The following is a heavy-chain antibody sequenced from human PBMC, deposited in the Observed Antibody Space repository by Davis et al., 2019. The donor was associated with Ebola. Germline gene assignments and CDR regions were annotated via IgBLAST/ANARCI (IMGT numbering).Heavy chain of an antibody. Sequence: GESLKISCAASGFTFSSYWMHWVRQAPGEGLVWVSRINSDGSTTSYADSVKGRFTISRDNDKNTLYLQMNSLRAEDTAVYYCARERYSYYYYGMDVWGQGTTVTVSS. CDR1: GFTFSSYW. D-gene: IGHD1-1*01. J-gene: IGHJ6*02. V-gene: IGHV3-74*01. CDR3: ARERYSYYYYGMDV. CDR2: INSDGSTT.